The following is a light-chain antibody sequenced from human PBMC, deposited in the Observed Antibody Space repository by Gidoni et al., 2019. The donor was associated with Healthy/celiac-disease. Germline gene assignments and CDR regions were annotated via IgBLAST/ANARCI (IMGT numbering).Light chain of an antibody. J-gene: IGKJ2*04. V-gene: IGKV1-5*03. Sequence: DIQMTQSPSTLSASVGDRVTSTCRASQSISSWLAWYQQKPGKAPKLLIYKASSLESGVPSRFSGSGSGTEFTLTISSLQPDDFATYYCQQYNSYSMCSFGQGTKLEIK. CDR3: QQYNSYSMCS. CDR1: QSISSW. CDR2: KAS.